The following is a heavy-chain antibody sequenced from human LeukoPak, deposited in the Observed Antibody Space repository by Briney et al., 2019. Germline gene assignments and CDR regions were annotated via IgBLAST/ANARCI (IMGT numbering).Heavy chain of an antibody. V-gene: IGHV3-23*01. CDR2: ISGSGDST. CDR3: AKPLWFGESNFDC. Sequence: GGSLRLSCTASGFIFSTYAMTWVRQAPGKGLEWVSTISGSGDSTYYADSVKGRFTISRDNSKNTLSLQMNSLRAEDTAVYYCAKPLWFGESNFDCWGQGTLVTVSS. D-gene: IGHD3-10*01. CDR1: GFIFSTYA. J-gene: IGHJ4*02.